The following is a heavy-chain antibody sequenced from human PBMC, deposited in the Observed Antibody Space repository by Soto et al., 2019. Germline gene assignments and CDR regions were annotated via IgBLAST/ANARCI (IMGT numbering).Heavy chain of an antibody. CDR3: ASGWRVDAFDI. J-gene: IGHJ3*02. V-gene: IGHV3-21*04. CDR1: GFTFSSYS. Sequence: GGSLRLSCAASGFTFSSYSMNWVRQAPGKGLEWVSSISSSSNYIFYADSVKGRFTISRHNSNNTLYLQMNSLRAEDTAVYYCASGWRVDAFDIWGQGTMVTVS. CDR2: ISSSSNYI. D-gene: IGHD3-3*01.